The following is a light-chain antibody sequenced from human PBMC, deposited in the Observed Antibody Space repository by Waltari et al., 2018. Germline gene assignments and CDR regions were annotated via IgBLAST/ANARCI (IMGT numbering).Light chain of an antibody. J-gene: IGKJ2*01. CDR2: ATS. CDR3: QQYNSYSYT. CDR1: QSIGTS. Sequence: DIQMTQSPSSLSAFVGDRVIITCRASQSIGTSLNWYQQKPGKAPKLLIYATSTLQSGVPSRFSGSGSGTDFTLTISSLQPEDFATYYCQQYNSYSYTFGQGTKLEIK. V-gene: IGKV1-39*01.